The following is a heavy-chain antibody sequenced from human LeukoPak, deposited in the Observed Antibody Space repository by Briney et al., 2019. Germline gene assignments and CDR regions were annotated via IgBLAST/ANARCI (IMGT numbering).Heavy chain of an antibody. V-gene: IGHV4-59*01. J-gene: IGHJ4*02. CDR2: IYHSGST. CDR1: GASITTYY. Sequence: SETLSLTCTVSGASITTYYWTWIRQPPGKGLEWIGYIYHSGSTNYNPSLKSRVTISLDTSRNQFSLRLSSVTAADTAVYFCAREYSTPSEGDYFDYWGQGSLVTVSP. D-gene: IGHD6-13*01. CDR3: AREYSTPSEGDYFDY.